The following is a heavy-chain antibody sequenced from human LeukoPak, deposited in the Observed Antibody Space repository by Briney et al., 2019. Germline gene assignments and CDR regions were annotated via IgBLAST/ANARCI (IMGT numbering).Heavy chain of an antibody. CDR2: NSGSGGST. J-gene: IGHJ4*02. CDR1: GFTFSSYA. V-gene: IGHV3-23*01. CDR3: AKHRVATDIMWAFDY. Sequence: GASLRLSCEASGFTFSSYAMSWVRQAPGKGLEWVSANSGSGGSTYYADSVKGRFTISRDNSKNTVYLQMNSLRAEDTAVYYCAKHRVATDIMWAFDYWGQGTLVTVSS. D-gene: IGHD5-18*01.